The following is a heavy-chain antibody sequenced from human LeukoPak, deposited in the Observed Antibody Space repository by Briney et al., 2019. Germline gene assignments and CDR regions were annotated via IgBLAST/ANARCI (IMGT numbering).Heavy chain of an antibody. V-gene: IGHV1-24*01. CDR3: ATGVYSGYYYSFDY. D-gene: IGHD3-22*01. CDR2: FDPEDGET. J-gene: IGHJ4*02. Sequence: GASVKVSCKVSGYTLTELSMHWVRQAPGTGLEWMGGFDPEDGETIYAQKFQGRVTMTEDTSTDTAYMELSSLRSEDTAVYYCATGVYSGYYYSFDYWGQGTLVTVSS. CDR1: GYTLTELS.